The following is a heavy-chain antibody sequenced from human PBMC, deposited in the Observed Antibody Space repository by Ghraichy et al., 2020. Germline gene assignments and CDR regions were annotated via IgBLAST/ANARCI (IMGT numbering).Heavy chain of an antibody. Sequence: SLRLSCAASGFAFADFAIHWVRQAPGKGLEWVSGITWNSGVITYADSVQGRFTISRDNAKNSLYLQMNSLRPEDTALYYCAKDKAPKYSGSDWDLDHWGQGTLVTVSS. J-gene: IGHJ4*02. V-gene: IGHV3-9*01. CDR1: GFAFADFA. D-gene: IGHD5-12*01. CDR3: AKDKAPKYSGSDWDLDH. CDR2: ITWNSGVI.